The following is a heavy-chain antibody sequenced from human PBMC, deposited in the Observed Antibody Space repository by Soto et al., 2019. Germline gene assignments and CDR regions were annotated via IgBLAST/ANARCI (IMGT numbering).Heavy chain of an antibody. CDR1: GFTFSTFS. Sequence: EVQLVESGGGSVQPGGSLRLSCAASGFTFSTFSMNWVRQAPGRGLEWISYISGGGRPISYADSVKGRFTISRDYAKNSLYLQMDSLTDEDTAVYYCARDLGWAFDSWGQGTLVTVSS. CDR3: ARDLGWAFDS. V-gene: IGHV3-48*02. J-gene: IGHJ4*02. D-gene: IGHD6-19*01. CDR2: ISGGGRPI.